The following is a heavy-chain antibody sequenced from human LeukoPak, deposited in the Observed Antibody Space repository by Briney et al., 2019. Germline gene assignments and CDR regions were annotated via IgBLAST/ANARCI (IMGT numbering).Heavy chain of an antibody. CDR2: IKQDGSEK. CDR3: ARDMTGYCDY. Sequence: GGSLRLSCAAPGFTFSSYWMSWVRQAPGKGLEWVANIKQDGSEKSYVDSVKGRFAISRDNAKNSLYLQMNSLRAEDTAVYFCARDMTGYCDYWGQGTLVTVSS. D-gene: IGHD2-15*01. J-gene: IGHJ4*02. CDR1: GFTFSSYW. V-gene: IGHV3-7*01.